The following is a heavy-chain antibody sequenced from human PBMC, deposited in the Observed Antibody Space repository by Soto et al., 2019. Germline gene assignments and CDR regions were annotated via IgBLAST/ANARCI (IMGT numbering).Heavy chain of an antibody. V-gene: IGHV1-69*13. CDR1: GGTFSSYA. J-gene: IGHJ6*02. CDR2: IIPIFGTA. CDR3: ASAFTAVAATGAHYYYGMDV. D-gene: IGHD6-19*01. Sequence: SVKVSCKASGGTFSSYAISWVRQAPGQGLEWMGGIIPIFGTANYAQKFQGRVTITADESTSTAYMELSSLRSEDTAVYYCASAFTAVAATGAHYYYGMDVWGQGTTVTVSS.